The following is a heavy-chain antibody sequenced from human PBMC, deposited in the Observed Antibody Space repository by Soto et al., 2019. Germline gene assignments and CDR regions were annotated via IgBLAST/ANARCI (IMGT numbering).Heavy chain of an antibody. CDR3: ARLFTDAGFWDYLDY. Sequence: EVQLVQSGTEVKKPGESLKISCKASGYDFSTHWIGWVRHMPGKGLQWMAIIYPSGSDTEYSPSFQGHVTISVDKSISAASLPWSGLQASDSGKCYCARLFTDAGFWDYLDYWGPGALVTGSS. CDR2: IYPSGSDT. D-gene: IGHD3-16*01. V-gene: IGHV5-51*01. CDR1: GYDFSTHW. J-gene: IGHJ4*02.